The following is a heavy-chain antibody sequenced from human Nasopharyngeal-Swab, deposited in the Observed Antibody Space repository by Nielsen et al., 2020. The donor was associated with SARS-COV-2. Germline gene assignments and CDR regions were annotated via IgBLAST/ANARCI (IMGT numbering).Heavy chain of an antibody. D-gene: IGHD2-2*01. J-gene: IGHJ6*02. CDR2: MNPNSGNT. CDR1: GYTFTGYD. V-gene: IGHV1-8*03. Sequence: ASVKVSCKASGYTFTGYDINWVRQATGQGLEWMGWMNPNSGNTGYAQKFQGRVTITRNTSISTAYMELSSLRSEDTAVYYCARVYYSSTSCFYGMDVWGQGTTVTVSS. CDR3: ARVYYSSTSCFYGMDV.